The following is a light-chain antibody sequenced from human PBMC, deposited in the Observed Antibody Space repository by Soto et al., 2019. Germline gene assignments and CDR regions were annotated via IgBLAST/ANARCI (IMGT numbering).Light chain of an antibody. J-gene: IGLJ2*01. V-gene: IGLV2-14*01. CDR3: SSYTSSTTLSVI. CDR1: SSDVGGYNY. CDR2: GVT. Sequence: QSVPTQPASVSGSPRQSITISCTGTSSDVGGYNYVSWYQQHPGKAPKLMIYGVTNRPSGVSNRFSGSKSGNTASLTISGLQADDEADYYCSSYTSSTTLSVIFGGGTKVTVL.